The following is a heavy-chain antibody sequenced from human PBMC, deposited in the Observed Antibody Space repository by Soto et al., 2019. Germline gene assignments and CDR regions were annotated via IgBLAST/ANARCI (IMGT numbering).Heavy chain of an antibody. Sequence: QVQLVESGGGVVQPGRSLRLSCAASGFTFSSYGMHWVRQAPGKGLEWVAVISYDGSNKYYADSVKGRFTISRDNSKNTLYLQMNSLRAEDTAVYYCANTGYYDFRSGAPDYWGQGTLVTVSS. J-gene: IGHJ4*02. CDR3: ANTGYYDFRSGAPDY. D-gene: IGHD3-3*01. CDR2: ISYDGSNK. CDR1: GFTFSSYG. V-gene: IGHV3-30*18.